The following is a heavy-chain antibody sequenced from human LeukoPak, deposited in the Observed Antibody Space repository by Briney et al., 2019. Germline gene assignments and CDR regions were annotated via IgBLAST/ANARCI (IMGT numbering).Heavy chain of an antibody. V-gene: IGHV4-61*02. CDR1: GDSISSGRYY. Sequence: PSETLSLTCTVSGDSISSGRYYWTWIRQPAGKGLEWIGRIYTSGSTNYNPSLKSRVTISVDTSKNQFSLKLSSVTAADTAVYYCARDLAAAGTWVPPPIGYWGQGTLVTVSS. J-gene: IGHJ4*02. D-gene: IGHD6-13*01. CDR3: ARDLAAAGTWVPPPIGY. CDR2: IYTSGST.